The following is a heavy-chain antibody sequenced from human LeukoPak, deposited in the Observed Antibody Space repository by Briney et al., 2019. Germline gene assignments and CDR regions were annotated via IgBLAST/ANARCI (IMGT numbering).Heavy chain of an antibody. V-gene: IGHV3-7*03. J-gene: IGHJ6*02. D-gene: IGHD3-16*01. CDR2: INHNGNVN. CDR3: ARGGGLNV. CDR1: GFTFSSYW. Sequence: GGSLRLSCAASGFTFSSYWMNWARQAPGKGLEWVASINHNGNVNYYVDSVKGRFTISRDNAKNSLYLQMSNLRAEDTAVYFCARGGGLNVWGQGATVTVSS.